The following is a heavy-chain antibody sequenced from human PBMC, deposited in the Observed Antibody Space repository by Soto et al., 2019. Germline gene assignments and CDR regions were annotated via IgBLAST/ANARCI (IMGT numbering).Heavy chain of an antibody. CDR1: GFTFSSYA. CDR3: ARDIGELAYCGGDCNLDY. CDR2: ISYDGSNK. J-gene: IGHJ4*02. Sequence: VGSLRLSCAASGFTFSSYAMHWVRQAPGKGLEWVAVISYDGSNKYYADSVKGRFTISRDNSKNTLYLQMNSLRAEDTAVYYCARDIGELAYCGGDCNLDYWGQGTLVTVSS. V-gene: IGHV3-30-3*01. D-gene: IGHD2-21*02.